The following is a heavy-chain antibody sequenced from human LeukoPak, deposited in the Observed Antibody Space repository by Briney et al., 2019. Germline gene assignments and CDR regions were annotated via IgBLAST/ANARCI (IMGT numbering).Heavy chain of an antibody. D-gene: IGHD2-15*01. CDR3: AKAQPATGYCSGGSCYGVDS. J-gene: IGHJ4*02. CDR1: GFTLSSYG. CDR2: IRYDGNNK. V-gene: IGHV3-30*02. Sequence: AGGSLRLSRAASGFTLSSYGLHWVRQAPGKGLEWVAFIRYDGNNKYYADSVKGRFTISRDNSNNRLYLQMNSLRAEDTSVYYCAKAQPATGYCSGGSCYGVDSWGQGTLVTVSS.